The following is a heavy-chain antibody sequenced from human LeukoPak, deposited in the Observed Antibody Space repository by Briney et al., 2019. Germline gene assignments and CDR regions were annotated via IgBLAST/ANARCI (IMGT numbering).Heavy chain of an antibody. CDR1: GFTFDDYA. CDR2: ISWNSGSI. Sequence: GGSLRLSCAASGFTFDDYAMHWVRQAPGKGLEWVSGISWNSGSIGYADSVKGRFTISRDNSKSTLYLQMNSLRTEDTAVYYCAKDRTDDYDVNLDYWGQGTLVTVSS. CDR3: AKDRTDDYDVNLDY. J-gene: IGHJ4*02. V-gene: IGHV3-9*01. D-gene: IGHD5-12*01.